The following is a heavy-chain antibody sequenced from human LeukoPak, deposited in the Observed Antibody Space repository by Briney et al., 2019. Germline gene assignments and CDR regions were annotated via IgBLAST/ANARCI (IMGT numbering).Heavy chain of an antibody. V-gene: IGHV1-8*01. CDR3: AKVADYGDYAPLGH. Sequence: ASVKVSCKASGYTFTSYDINWVRQATGQGLEWMGWMNPNSGNTGYAQKFQGRVTMTRNTSISTAYMELSSLRSEDTAVYYCAKVADYGDYAPLGHWGQGTLVTVSS. D-gene: IGHD4-17*01. CDR1: GYTFTSYD. CDR2: MNPNSGNT. J-gene: IGHJ4*01.